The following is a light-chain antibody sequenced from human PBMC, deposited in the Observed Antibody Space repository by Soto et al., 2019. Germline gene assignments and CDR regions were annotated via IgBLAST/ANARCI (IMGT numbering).Light chain of an antibody. CDR1: SSDVGSYNL. CDR3: CSYAGSSTFEV. Sequence: QSVLTQPASVSGSPGQSITISCTGTSSDVGSYNLVSWYQQHPGKAPKLMIYEGSKRPSGVSNRFPGSKSGNTASLTISGLQAEDEADYYCCSYAGSSTFEVFGTGTKVTVL. V-gene: IGLV2-23*03. J-gene: IGLJ1*01. CDR2: EGS.